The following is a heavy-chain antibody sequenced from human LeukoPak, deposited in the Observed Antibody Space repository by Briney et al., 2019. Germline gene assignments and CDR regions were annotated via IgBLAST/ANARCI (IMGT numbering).Heavy chain of an antibody. V-gene: IGHV1-46*01. CDR3: ARDATYYYDSRAATYFDC. Sequence: ASVKVSCKASGYTFTSYYIHWVRQAPGQGLEWMALINSNGGSTAYAQRFQGRVTVTRDTSTTTVNMELSSLRSEDTAVYYCARDATYYYDSRAATYFDCWGQGTLVTVSS. CDR2: INSNGGST. D-gene: IGHD3-22*01. CDR1: GYTFTSYY. J-gene: IGHJ4*02.